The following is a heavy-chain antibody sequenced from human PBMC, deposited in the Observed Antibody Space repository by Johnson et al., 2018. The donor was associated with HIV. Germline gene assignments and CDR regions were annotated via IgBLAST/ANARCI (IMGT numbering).Heavy chain of an antibody. J-gene: IGHJ3*01. CDR2: ISYDGSNK. CDR1: GFTFSSYA. CDR3: ARVLADGWFSYDVFDV. Sequence: VQVVESGGGVVQPGRSLRLSCAASGFTFSSYAMHWVRQAPGKGLEWVAVISYDGSNKYYADSVKGRFTISRDNSKNSLFLEMNSLRAEDTAVYYCARVLADGWFSYDVFDVWGQGTLVIVSS. V-gene: IGHV3-30-3*01. D-gene: IGHD6-19*01.